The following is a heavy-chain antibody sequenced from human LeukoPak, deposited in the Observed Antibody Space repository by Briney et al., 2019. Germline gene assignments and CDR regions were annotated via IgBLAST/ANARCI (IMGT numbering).Heavy chain of an antibody. CDR3: ATTASNSGYDLGWFDP. D-gene: IGHD5-12*01. V-gene: IGHV1-24*01. Sequence: ASVKVSCKVSGYTLTELSMHWVRQAPGKGLEWMGGFDPEDGETIYAQKFQGGVTMTEDTSTDTAYMELSSLRSEDTAVYYCATTASNSGYDLGWFDPWGQGTLVTVSS. J-gene: IGHJ5*02. CDR2: FDPEDGET. CDR1: GYTLTELS.